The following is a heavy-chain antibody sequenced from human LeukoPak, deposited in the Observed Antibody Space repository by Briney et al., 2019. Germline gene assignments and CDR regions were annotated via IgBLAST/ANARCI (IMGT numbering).Heavy chain of an antibody. V-gene: IGHV4-39*01. D-gene: IGHD3-22*01. Sequence: SETLSLACTVSGGSISSSSYYWGWIRQPPGKGLEWIGSIYYSGSTYYNPSLKSRVTISVDTSKNQFSLKLSSVTAADTAVYYCARLEPLTRVTYYYDSSGYNAFDIWGQGTMVTVSS. CDR3: ARLEPLTRVTYYYDSSGYNAFDI. CDR2: IYYSGST. CDR1: GGSISSSSYY. J-gene: IGHJ3*02.